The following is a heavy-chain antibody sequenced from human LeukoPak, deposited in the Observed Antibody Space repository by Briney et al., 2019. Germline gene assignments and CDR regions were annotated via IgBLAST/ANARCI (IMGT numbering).Heavy chain of an antibody. J-gene: IGHJ3*01. CDR3: AAEGRPTVVTFREGAVDL. V-gene: IGHV1-58*01. D-gene: IGHD4-23*01. CDR1: GFTFTRFA. Sequence: SLYVSSKPSGFTFTRFAVQCVRQARGPRLGWIGWIVVGSGNTNYAQKFQERVTITRDMSTSRVYMELSSLRSEDTAVYYCAAEGRPTVVTFREGAVDLWGQGTMVTVSS. CDR2: IVVGSGNT.